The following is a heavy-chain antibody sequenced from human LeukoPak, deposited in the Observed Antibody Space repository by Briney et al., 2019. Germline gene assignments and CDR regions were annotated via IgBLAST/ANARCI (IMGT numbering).Heavy chain of an antibody. CDR2: IYYSGST. CDR3: ARVTGYMIEDYFDN. V-gene: IGHV4-61*01. D-gene: IGHD3-22*01. Sequence: SETLSLTCTVSGGSISSGSYYWSWIRQPPGKGLEWIGYIYYSGSTNYNPSLKSRVTISVDTSKNQFSLKLRSVTAADTAVYYCARVTGYMIEDYFDNWGQGTLVTVSS. CDR1: GGSISSGSYY. J-gene: IGHJ4*02.